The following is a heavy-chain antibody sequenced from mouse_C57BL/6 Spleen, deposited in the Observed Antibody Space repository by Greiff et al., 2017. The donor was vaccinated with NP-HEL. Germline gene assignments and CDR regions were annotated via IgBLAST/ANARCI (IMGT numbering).Heavy chain of an antibody. V-gene: IGHV5-17*01. J-gene: IGHJ2*01. D-gene: IGHD2-3*01. CDR3: ARNLYDGYHYFDY. Sequence: EVQRVESGGGLVKPGGSLKLSCAASGFTFSDYGMHWVRQAPEKGLEWVAYISSGSSTIYYADTVKGRFTISRDNAKNTLFLQMTSLRSEDTAMYYCARNLYDGYHYFDYWGQGTTLTVSS. CDR2: ISSGSSTI. CDR1: GFTFSDYG.